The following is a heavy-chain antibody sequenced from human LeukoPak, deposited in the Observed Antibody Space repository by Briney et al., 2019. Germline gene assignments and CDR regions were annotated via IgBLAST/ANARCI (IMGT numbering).Heavy chain of an antibody. Sequence: GGSLRLSCAASGFTFGSYWMHWVRQAPGKGLVWVSRINSDGSDTSYADSVKGRFTISRDNSRNTLYVQMNSLRVEDTAVYYCARARGGIYFDYWGQGTLVTVSS. V-gene: IGHV3-74*01. CDR3: ARARGGIYFDY. CDR2: INSDGSDT. J-gene: IGHJ4*02. CDR1: GFTFGSYW. D-gene: IGHD3-3*01.